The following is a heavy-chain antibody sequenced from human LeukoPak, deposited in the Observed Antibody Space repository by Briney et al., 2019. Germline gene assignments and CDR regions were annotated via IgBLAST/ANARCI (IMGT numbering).Heavy chain of an antibody. CDR2: INSDGRST. V-gene: IGHV3-74*01. CDR3: ARGLSGNYKFDY. CDR1: GLSVRSYW. D-gene: IGHD1-26*01. Sequence: GGSLRLSCAAAGLSVRSYWRDWVRHTPGKALVWVSRINSDGRSTSYADSVKGRFTISRDNAKNTLYLQMNGLRAEDTAVYYCARGLSGNYKFDYWGQGTLVTVSS. J-gene: IGHJ4*02.